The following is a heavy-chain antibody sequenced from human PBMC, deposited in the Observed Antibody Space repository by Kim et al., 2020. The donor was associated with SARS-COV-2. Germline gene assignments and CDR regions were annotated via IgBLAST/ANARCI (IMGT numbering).Heavy chain of an antibody. Sequence: SVKVSCKASGGTFSSYAISWVRQAPGQGLEWMGRIIPILGIANYAQKFQGRVTITADKSTSTAYMELSSLRSEDTAVYYCARIAAAGGEDYWGQGTLVTVSS. J-gene: IGHJ4*02. D-gene: IGHD6-13*01. CDR3: ARIAAAGGEDY. V-gene: IGHV1-69*04. CDR2: IIPILGIA. CDR1: GGTFSSYA.